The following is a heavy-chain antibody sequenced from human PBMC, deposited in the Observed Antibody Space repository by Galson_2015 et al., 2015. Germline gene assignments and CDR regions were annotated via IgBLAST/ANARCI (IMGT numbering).Heavy chain of an antibody. CDR3: ARQILDYDYWSGYDPTIFDY. V-gene: IGHV3-21*01. D-gene: IGHD3-3*01. CDR1: EFTFSSYY. Sequence: SLRLSCAASEFTFSSYYMSWVRQAPGKGLEWVSSISSTTTYIYYADSVKGRFTISRDNAKDSLYLQMNSLGAEDTAVYYCARQILDYDYWSGYDPTIFDYWGQGTLVTVSA. J-gene: IGHJ4*02. CDR2: ISSTTTYI.